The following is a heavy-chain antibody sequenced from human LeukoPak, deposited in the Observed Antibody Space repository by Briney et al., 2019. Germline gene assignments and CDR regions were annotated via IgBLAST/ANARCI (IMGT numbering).Heavy chain of an antibody. V-gene: IGHV4-34*01. J-gene: IGHJ3*02. CDR3: ARVSVGDYVDAFDI. CDR2: INHSGST. D-gene: IGHD4-17*01. Sequence: KASETLSLTCAVYGGSFSGYYWSWIRQPPGKGLEWIGEINHSGSTNYNPSLKSRVTISVDTSKNQFSLKLSSVTAADTAVYYCARVSVGDYVDAFDIWGQGTMVTVSS. CDR1: GGSFSGYY.